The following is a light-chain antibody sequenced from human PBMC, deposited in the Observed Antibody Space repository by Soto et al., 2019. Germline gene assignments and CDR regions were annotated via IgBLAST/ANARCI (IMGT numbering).Light chain of an antibody. Sequence: EVVLTQSPATLSLSPGDRATLSCRASQSVGYLLSWYQQKPGQSPRLLIFNTSNWASGIPARFSGSGSGTDFSLTISSLEPEDFAIYYCQQCSDWPPLTFGQGTRLEIK. CDR3: QQCSDWPPLT. CDR1: QSVGYL. J-gene: IGKJ5*01. CDR2: NTS. V-gene: IGKV3-11*01.